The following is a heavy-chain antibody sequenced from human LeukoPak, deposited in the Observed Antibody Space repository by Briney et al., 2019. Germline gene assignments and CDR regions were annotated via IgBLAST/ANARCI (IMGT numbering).Heavy chain of an antibody. D-gene: IGHD4-17*01. CDR3: VRALTDYDRNFDY. CDR1: GFTFSMYW. V-gene: IGHV3-7*01. J-gene: IGHJ4*02. CDR2: IKQDESEI. Sequence: GGSLRLSCVASGFTFSMYWMGWVRRAPGKGLEWVANIKQDESEIYYVESVKGRFTISRDNAKNSLYLQMNNLIADDTAVYYCVRALTDYDRNFDYWGQGTLVTVSS.